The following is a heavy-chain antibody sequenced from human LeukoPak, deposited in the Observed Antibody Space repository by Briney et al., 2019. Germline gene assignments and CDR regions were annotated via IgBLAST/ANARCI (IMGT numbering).Heavy chain of an antibody. CDR1: GGSFNNYY. J-gene: IGHJ4*02. CDR2: VNHSGST. V-gene: IGHV4-34*01. D-gene: IGHD3-16*01. Sequence: PSETLSLTCAVYGGSFNNYYWSWIRQPPGKGLEWIGEVNHSGSTNYNPSLRSRVTISIDTSKNQFSLQLTSVTAADTAVYYCASLMLIAVGYDYWGQGNLVTVS. CDR3: ASLMLIAVGYDY.